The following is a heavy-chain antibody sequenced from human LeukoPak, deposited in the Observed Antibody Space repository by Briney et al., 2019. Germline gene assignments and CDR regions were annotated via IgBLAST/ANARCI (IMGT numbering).Heavy chain of an antibody. Sequence: SETLSLTCTVSGGSISSYFWSWIRQPAGKGLEWIGRIYTSGSTNYNPSLKSRVTISADKSTNQFSLKLSSVTAVDTAVYYCARDRFGDLNYFDYWGQGTLVTVSS. J-gene: IGHJ4*02. CDR2: IYTSGST. D-gene: IGHD3-3*01. V-gene: IGHV4-4*07. CDR1: GGSISSYF. CDR3: ARDRFGDLNYFDY.